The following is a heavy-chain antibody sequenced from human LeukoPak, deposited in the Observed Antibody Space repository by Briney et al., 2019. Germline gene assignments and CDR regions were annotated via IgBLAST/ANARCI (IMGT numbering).Heavy chain of an antibody. D-gene: IGHD4-17*01. CDR1: GFTFSSYA. CDR2: ISSNGGST. V-gene: IGHV3-64*01. CDR3: ARVGGDYSVDY. Sequence: GGSLRLSCAASGFTFSSYAMHWVRQAPGKGLEYVSAISSNGGSTYYANSVKGRFTISRDNCKNTLYLQMGSLRAEDMAVYYCARVGGDYSVDYWGQGTLVTVSS. J-gene: IGHJ4*02.